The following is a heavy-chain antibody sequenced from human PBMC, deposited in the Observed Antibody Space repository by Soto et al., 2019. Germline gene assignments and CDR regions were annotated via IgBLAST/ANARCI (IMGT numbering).Heavy chain of an antibody. CDR1: GFTFSSYG. J-gene: IGHJ4*02. D-gene: IGHD1-26*01. CDR3: ARVSEGGSYYGGLDY. V-gene: IGHV3-33*01. Sequence: QVQLVESGGGVVQPGRSLRLSCAASGFTFSSYGMHWVRQAPGKGLEWVAVIWYDGSNKYYADSVKGRFTISRDNSKNPLYLQMNRLRAEDTAVYYCARVSEGGSYYGGLDYWGQGTLVTVSS. CDR2: IWYDGSNK.